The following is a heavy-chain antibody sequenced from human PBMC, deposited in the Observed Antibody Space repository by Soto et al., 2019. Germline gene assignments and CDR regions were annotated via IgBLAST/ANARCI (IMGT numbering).Heavy chain of an antibody. V-gene: IGHV6-1*01. J-gene: IGHJ6*02. D-gene: IGHD5-18*01. Sequence: PSQTLSLTCAISGDSVSSNSAAWNWIRQSPSRGLEWLGRTYYRSKWYNDYAVSVKSRITINPDTSKNQFSLQLNSVTPEDTAVYYCARFDPRGYSYGREPPALPRWYYGMDVWGQGTTVTVS. CDR1: GDSVSSNSAA. CDR2: TYYRSKWYN. CDR3: ARFDPRGYSYGREPPALPRWYYGMDV.